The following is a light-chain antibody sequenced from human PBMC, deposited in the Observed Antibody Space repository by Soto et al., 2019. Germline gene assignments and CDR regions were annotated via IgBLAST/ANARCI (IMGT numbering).Light chain of an antibody. CDR1: QSVLYSSNNKNY. Sequence: DIVMTQSPDSLAVSLGARATINCKSSQSVLYSSNNKNYLAWYQQKPGQPPKLLIYWASTRESGVPDRISGSGSGTDFNLTISSLQAEDVAVYYCQQYYSAPFTFGPGTKVDIK. V-gene: IGKV4-1*01. CDR3: QQYYSAPFT. CDR2: WAS. J-gene: IGKJ3*01.